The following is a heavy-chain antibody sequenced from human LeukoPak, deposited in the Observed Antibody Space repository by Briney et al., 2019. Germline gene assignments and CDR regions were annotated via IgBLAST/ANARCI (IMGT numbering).Heavy chain of an antibody. V-gene: IGHV1-69*13. CDR3: ARKNPMVLGVIEYHYYGMDV. D-gene: IGHD3-10*01. Sequence: SVKVSCKASGYTFTSYGISWVRQAPGQGLEWMGGIIPIFGTANYAQKFQGRVTITADESTSTAYMELSSLRSEDTAVYYCARKNPMVLGVIEYHYYGMDVWGQGTTVTVSS. CDR2: IIPIFGTA. J-gene: IGHJ6*02. CDR1: GYTFTSYG.